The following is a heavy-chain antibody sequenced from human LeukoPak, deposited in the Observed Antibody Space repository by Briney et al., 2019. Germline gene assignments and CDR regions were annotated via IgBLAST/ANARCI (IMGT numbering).Heavy chain of an antibody. D-gene: IGHD2-2*01. CDR1: GFTFSSYA. V-gene: IGHV3-30*04. CDR3: ARGYCSSTSCYAGFFDY. CDR2: ISYDGSNK. J-gene: IGHJ4*02. Sequence: GGSLRLSCAASGFTFSSYAMHWVRQAPGKGLEWVAVISYDGSNKYYADSVKGRFTTSRDNSKNTLYLQMNSLRAEDTAVYYCARGYCSSTSCYAGFFDYWGQGTLVTVSS.